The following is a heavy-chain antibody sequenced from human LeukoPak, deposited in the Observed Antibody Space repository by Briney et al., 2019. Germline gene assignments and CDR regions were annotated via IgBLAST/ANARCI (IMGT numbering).Heavy chain of an antibody. CDR2: IYYSGST. V-gene: IGHV4-59*08. CDR1: GGSVSPYH. CDR3: ARAVSGRFDY. J-gene: IGHJ4*02. Sequence: SETLSLTCTVSGGSVSPYHWGWIRQPPGKGLEWTGYIYYSGSTNYNPSLKSRVTISVDTSKNQFSLKLSSVTAADTAIYYCARAVSGRFDYWGRGTLVTVSS. D-gene: IGHD6-19*01.